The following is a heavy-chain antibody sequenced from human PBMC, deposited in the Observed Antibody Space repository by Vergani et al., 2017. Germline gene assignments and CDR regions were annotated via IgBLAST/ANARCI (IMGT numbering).Heavy chain of an antibody. CDR2: INPTGSR. D-gene: IGHD2-2*01. V-gene: IGHV1-2*02. Sequence: LVQSGPEVKEPGASVKVSCLVSGYTFTDFFLAWVRQIPGERPEWMGWINPTGSRRYAEQFEGRVTMTTDTSIKTVFLEMTGLRSDDTAVYYCARLASVVVPAARPLDLWGQGTLITVSS. CDR3: ARLASVVVPAARPLDL. J-gene: IGHJ4*02. CDR1: GYTFTDFF.